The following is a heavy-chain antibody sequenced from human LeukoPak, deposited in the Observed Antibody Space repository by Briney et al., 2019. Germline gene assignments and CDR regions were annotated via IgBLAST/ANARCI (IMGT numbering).Heavy chain of an antibody. CDR2: IYYSGST. CDR3: ARHVYYYDGFDP. D-gene: IGHD3-22*01. Sequence: SETLSLTCTVSGGSISSYYWSWIRQPPGKGLEWIGYIYYSGSTNYNPSLKSRVTISVDTSKNQFSLKLSSVTAAHTAVYYCARHVYYYDGFDPWGQGTLVTVSS. CDR1: GGSISSYY. J-gene: IGHJ5*02. V-gene: IGHV4-59*08.